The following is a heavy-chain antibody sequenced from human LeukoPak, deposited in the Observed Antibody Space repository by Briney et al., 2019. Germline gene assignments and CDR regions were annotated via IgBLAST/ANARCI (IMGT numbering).Heavy chain of an antibody. CDR1: GFTLSSYA. CDR2: ISYDGSNK. J-gene: IGHJ4*02. V-gene: IGHV3-30*04. CDR3: ARDAEYSDY. Sequence: GRSLRLSCAASGFTLSSYAMHWVRQAPGKGLEWVAVISYDGSNKYYADSVKGRFTISRDNSKNTLYLQMNSLRAEDTAVYYCARDAEYSDYWGQGTLVTVSS.